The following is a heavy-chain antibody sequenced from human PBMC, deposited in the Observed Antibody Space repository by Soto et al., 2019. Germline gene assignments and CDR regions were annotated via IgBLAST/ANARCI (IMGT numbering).Heavy chain of an antibody. Sequence: GASVKVSCKISGHTLTEFSIHWVRQAPGKGLEGMGGFDPEGGEAIYAQKCHGRGTVTEDKVTDTAHMELSGLKSDDTAGDYLATPKPLRRAMITKINFDYWGQGPPVTVSS. CDR3: ATPKPLRRAMITKINFDY. V-gene: IGHV1-24*01. CDR1: GHTLTEFS. J-gene: IGHJ4*02. CDR2: FDPEGGEA. D-gene: IGHD3-22*01.